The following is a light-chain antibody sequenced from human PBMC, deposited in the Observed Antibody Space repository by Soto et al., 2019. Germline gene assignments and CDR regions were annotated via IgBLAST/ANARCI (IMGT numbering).Light chain of an antibody. CDR1: QDISTW. Sequence: DIQMTQSPSTLSASVGDRVTITCRASQDISTWLAWDQQKPGRAPKLLIYAASSLESGVPSTFSGSGSGTEFTLTISSLQPDDFATYYCQQYNHYSGTFGQGTKVEIK. CDR2: AAS. J-gene: IGKJ1*01. CDR3: QQYNHYSGT. V-gene: IGKV1-5*01.